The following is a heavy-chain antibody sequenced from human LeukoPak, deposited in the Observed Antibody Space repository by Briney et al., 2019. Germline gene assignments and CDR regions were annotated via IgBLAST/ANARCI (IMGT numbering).Heavy chain of an antibody. J-gene: IGHJ4*02. CDR3: AKDQYRRITMIVVDY. D-gene: IGHD3-22*01. V-gene: IGHV3-30*18. CDR1: GFTFSSYG. Sequence: PGGSLRLSCVASGFTFSSYGMHWVRQAPGKGLEWVAVISYDGSNKYYADSVEGRFTISRDNSKNTLYLQMNSLRAEDTAVYYCAKDQYRRITMIVVDYWGQGTLVTVSS. CDR2: ISYDGSNK.